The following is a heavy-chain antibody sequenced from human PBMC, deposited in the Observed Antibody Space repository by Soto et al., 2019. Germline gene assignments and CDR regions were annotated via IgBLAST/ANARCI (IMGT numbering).Heavy chain of an antibody. CDR1: GFTFSSYA. D-gene: IGHD6-19*01. CDR2: ISGSGGST. J-gene: IGHJ4*02. Sequence: GGSLRLSCAASGFTFSSYAMSWVRQAPGKGLEWVSAISGSGGSTYYADSVKGRFTISRDNSKNTLYLQMNSLRAEETAVYYCAKSPPGPNVLSRIAVAGIQYYFDYWGQGTLVTVSS. V-gene: IGHV3-23*01. CDR3: AKSPPGPNVLSRIAVAGIQYYFDY.